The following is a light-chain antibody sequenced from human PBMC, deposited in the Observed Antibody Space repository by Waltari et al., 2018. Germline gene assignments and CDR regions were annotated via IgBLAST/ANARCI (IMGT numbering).Light chain of an antibody. CDR1: SSDVGTYNL. Sequence: QSPLTQPASVSGSPGQSITISCTGTSSDVGTYNLVSWYQQHPGKAPKLMIYEDYKRPSGVSKRFSGSKSGHTASLTISGLQAEDEADYYCCSYVSGDTWVFGGGTELAVL. J-gene: IGLJ3*02. CDR2: EDY. V-gene: IGLV2-23*01. CDR3: CSYVSGDTWV.